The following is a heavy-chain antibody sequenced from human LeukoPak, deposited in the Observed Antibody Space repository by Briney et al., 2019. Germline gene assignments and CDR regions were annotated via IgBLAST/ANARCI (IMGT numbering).Heavy chain of an antibody. Sequence: PGGSLRLSCAASGFTFSSYAMSWVRQAPGKGLEWVSGISGSGDNTYYADSVKGRFTISRDNAKNTLYLQMNSLRAEDTAVYYCARAGRRITIFGVVTSGGDYYYGMDVWGQGTTVTVSS. V-gene: IGHV3-23*01. CDR1: GFTFSSYA. J-gene: IGHJ6*02. CDR2: ISGSGDNT. CDR3: ARAGRRITIFGVVTSGGDYYYGMDV. D-gene: IGHD3-3*01.